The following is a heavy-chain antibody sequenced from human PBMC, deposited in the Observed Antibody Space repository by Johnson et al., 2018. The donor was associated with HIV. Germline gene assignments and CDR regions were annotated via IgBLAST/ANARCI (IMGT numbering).Heavy chain of an antibody. CDR1: GFTFSDSY. Sequence: QVQLVESGGGLVKPGGSLRLSCAASGFTFSDSYMSWIRQAPGKGLEWVSYISSSVSTIYYADSVKGRFTISRDNSKHTLYLQMNSLSAEDTAVYYCASTSSGWFYAFDIWGQGTMVTVSS. V-gene: IGHV3-11*04. CDR2: ISSSVSTI. CDR3: ASTSSGWFYAFDI. J-gene: IGHJ3*02. D-gene: IGHD6-19*01.